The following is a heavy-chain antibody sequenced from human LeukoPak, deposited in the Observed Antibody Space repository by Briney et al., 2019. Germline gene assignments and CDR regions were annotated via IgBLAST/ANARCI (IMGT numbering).Heavy chain of an antibody. D-gene: IGHD3-16*02. V-gene: IGHV1-18*01. J-gene: IGHJ4*02. Sequence: ASVKVSYKAFNYTFNSYGISCVRQAPGKGLEWMAWISPYNGRTLYSAKLQGRVTLTRDTTTDTAYMELTSLKSDDTAVYYCATVISIGWSIDYWGQGTLVTVSS. CDR3: ATVISIGWSIDY. CDR2: ISPYNGRT. CDR1: NYTFNSYG.